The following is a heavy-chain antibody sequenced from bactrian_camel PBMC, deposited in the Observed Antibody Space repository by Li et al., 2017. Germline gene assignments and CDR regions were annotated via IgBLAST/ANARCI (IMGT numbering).Heavy chain of an antibody. CDR2: IDSDGYT. V-gene: IGHV3S61*01. D-gene: IGHD7*01. J-gene: IGHJ7*01. CDR1: TVTFGDYS. Sequence: QLVESGGGLVQPGGSLRLTCTVTTVTFGDYSIGWFRQAPGAEREGVAAIDSDGYTAYADSVNVKGRFTISQDNAENTLYLQMNSLKPEDTAVYFCAADPSGDTWSFGMDYWGKGTQVTVS.